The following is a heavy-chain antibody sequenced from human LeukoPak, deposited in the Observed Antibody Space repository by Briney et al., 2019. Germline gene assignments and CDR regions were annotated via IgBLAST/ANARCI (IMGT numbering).Heavy chain of an antibody. D-gene: IGHD2-2*01. CDR1: GFTFSSYA. CDR3: AKDPRYCSSTNCYY. V-gene: IGHV3-23*01. Sequence: GGSLRLSCAAPGFTFSSYAMSWVRQAPGKGLEWVSAISNSGGNTFYADSVKGRFTISRDNSKNTLYLQMNSLRAEDTAIYYCAKDPRYCSSTNCYYWGQGTLVTVSS. CDR2: ISNSGGNT. J-gene: IGHJ4*02.